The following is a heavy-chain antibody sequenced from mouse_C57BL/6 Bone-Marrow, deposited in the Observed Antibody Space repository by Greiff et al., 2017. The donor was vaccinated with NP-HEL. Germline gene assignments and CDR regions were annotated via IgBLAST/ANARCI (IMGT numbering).Heavy chain of an antibody. CDR1: GYTFTDYY. CDR3: AREGLWFAY. J-gene: IGHJ3*01. D-gene: IGHD3-3*01. V-gene: IGHV1-26*01. Sequence: VQLQQSGPELVKPGASVKISCKASGYTFTDYYMNWVKQSHGKSLEWIGDINPNNGGTSYNQKFKGKATLTVDKSSSTAYMELRSLTSEDSAVYYCAREGLWFAYWGQGTLVTVSA. CDR2: INPNNGGT.